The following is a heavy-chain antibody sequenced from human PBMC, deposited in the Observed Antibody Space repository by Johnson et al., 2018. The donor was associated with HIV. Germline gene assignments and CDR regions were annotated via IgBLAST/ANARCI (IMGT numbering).Heavy chain of an antibody. CDR3: TTGTGYYYDSSGYRDAFDI. CDR1: GFTVSSNY. CDR2: IYSGGST. J-gene: IGHJ3*02. D-gene: IGHD3-22*01. Sequence: VLLVESGGGVVQPGGSLRLSCTASGFTVSSNYMSWVRQAPGKGLEWVSVIYSGGSTYYTDSVKGRFTISRDNSKNTLYLQMNSLRAEDTAVYYCTTGTGYYYDSSGYRDAFDIWGQGTMVTVSS. V-gene: IGHV3-66*01.